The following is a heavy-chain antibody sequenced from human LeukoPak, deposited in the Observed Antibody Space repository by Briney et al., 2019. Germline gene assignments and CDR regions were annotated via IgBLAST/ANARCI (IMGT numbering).Heavy chain of an antibody. D-gene: IGHD6-13*01. CDR1: GFTFSSYW. CDR2: IKQDGSEK. Sequence: GGSLRLSCAASGFTFSSYWMSWVRQAPGKGLEWVANIKQDGSEKYYVDSVKGRFTISRDNAKNSLYLQMNSLRAEDTAVYYCARQTEGLYSSGWSLDYWGQGTLVTVSS. CDR3: ARQTEGLYSSGWSLDY. J-gene: IGHJ4*02. V-gene: IGHV3-7*03.